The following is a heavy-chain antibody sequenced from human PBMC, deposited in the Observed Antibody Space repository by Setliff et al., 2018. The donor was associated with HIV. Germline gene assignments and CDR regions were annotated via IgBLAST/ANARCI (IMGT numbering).Heavy chain of an antibody. CDR3: ARDLGYSSSSGWFDP. Sequence: ASVKVSCKASGYTFSNFAVSWVRQAPGQRLEWMGWINAGNGNTKYSQVRDRVTMTRDTSISTAYMELSRLRSDDTAVYYCARDLGYSSSSGWFDPWGQGTLVTVSS. CDR2: INAGNGNT. J-gene: IGHJ5*02. D-gene: IGHD6-6*01. V-gene: IGHV1-3*01. CDR1: GYTFSNFA.